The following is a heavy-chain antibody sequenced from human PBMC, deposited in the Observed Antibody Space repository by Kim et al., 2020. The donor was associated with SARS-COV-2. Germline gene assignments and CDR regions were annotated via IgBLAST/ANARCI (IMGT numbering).Heavy chain of an antibody. CDR1: GGSISSNY. Sequence: SETLSLTCTVSGGSISSNYWNWIRQSPEKGLEWIGNVYYSGSTLYSPSFNSRVTISVDRSNNQFSLRLTSVSAADTAVYYCATSSIFGVASDWGPGNRVT. V-gene: IGHV4-59*01. D-gene: IGHD3-3*01. CDR2: VYYSGST. CDR3: ATSSIFGVASD. J-gene: IGHJ4*02.